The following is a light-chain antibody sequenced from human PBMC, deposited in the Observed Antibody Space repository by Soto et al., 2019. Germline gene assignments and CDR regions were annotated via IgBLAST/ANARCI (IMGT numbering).Light chain of an antibody. V-gene: IGKV3-20*01. CDR3: QQFGTSPT. CDR2: GAX. CDR1: QSVSITF. J-gene: IGKJ4*01. Sequence: TVLPQSXGILSFKKREXXXXXXRASQSVSITFLPWYHQXPPHAPILLIYGAXSRATGVPDRFSGSGSGTDFTLTISRVEPEDFAVYYCQQFGTSPTVGGGTKV.